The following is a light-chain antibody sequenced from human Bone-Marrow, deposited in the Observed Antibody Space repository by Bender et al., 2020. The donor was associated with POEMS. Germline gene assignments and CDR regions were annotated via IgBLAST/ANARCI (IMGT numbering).Light chain of an antibody. J-gene: IGLJ1*01. CDR2: EVS. V-gene: IGLV2-8*01. CDR3: SSYAGNHNYV. Sequence: QSALTQPPSASGSPGQSVTISCTGTSSDVGGSNYVSWYQQHPGKAPKLMIYEVSKRPSGVPDRFSGSRSGNTASLTVSGLQAEDEADYYCSSYAGNHNYVFGTGTDVTVL. CDR1: SSDVGGSNY.